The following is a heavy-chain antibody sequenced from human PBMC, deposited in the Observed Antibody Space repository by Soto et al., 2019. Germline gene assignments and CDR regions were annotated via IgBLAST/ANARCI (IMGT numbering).Heavy chain of an antibody. J-gene: IGHJ4*02. Sequence: GGSLRLSCVASGFSISSSWICWIRQTPGKGLEWVTSMNHDGSHAYYADAVKGRFTVSRDNSKNTVFLQMNSLRAEDTAVYYCTKDRHPDGIWTFDYWGQGALVTVSS. CDR3: TKDRHPDGIWTFDY. CDR1: GFSISSSW. V-gene: IGHV3-7*03. CDR2: MNHDGSHA. D-gene: IGHD3-9*01.